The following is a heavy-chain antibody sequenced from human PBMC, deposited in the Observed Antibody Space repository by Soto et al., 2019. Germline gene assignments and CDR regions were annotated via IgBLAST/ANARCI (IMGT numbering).Heavy chain of an antibody. J-gene: IGHJ2*01. Sequence: QVQLVESGGGVVQPGRSLRLSCAASGFTFSSYAMHWVRQAPGKGLEWVAVISYDGSNKYYADSVKGRFTISRDNSKNTLYLQMNSLRAEDTVVYYCARDHAYSSGWYSAWYFDLWGRGTLVTVSS. D-gene: IGHD6-19*01. V-gene: IGHV3-30-3*01. CDR3: ARDHAYSSGWYSAWYFDL. CDR2: ISYDGSNK. CDR1: GFTFSSYA.